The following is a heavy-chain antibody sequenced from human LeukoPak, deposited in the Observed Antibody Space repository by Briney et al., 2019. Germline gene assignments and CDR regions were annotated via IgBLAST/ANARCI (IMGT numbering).Heavy chain of an antibody. CDR2: IKQDGSEK. CDR1: GSTFDTYW. V-gene: IGHV3-7*04. CDR3: ARGDTQSKYRQFDS. Sequence: GGSLRLSCAASGSTFDTYWMSWVRQAPGKGLEWVANIKQDGSEKDYVDSVKGRFTISRDNAKNSLYLQMNSLRAEDTGVYYCARGDTQSKYRQFDSWGQGSLVIVSS. J-gene: IGHJ4*02. D-gene: IGHD3-16*02.